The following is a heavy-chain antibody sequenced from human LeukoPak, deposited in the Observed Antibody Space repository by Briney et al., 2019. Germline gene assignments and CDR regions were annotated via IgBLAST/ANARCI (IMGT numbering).Heavy chain of an antibody. Sequence: PSETLSLTCTVSGYSISSGYYWGWIRQPPGKGLEWIGSIYHSGSTYYNPSLKSRVIILVDTAKNHFSLNLSSVTAADTAFYYCARSDGYGLVGIWGQGTMVTVSS. CDR2: IYHSGST. CDR3: ARSDGYGLVGI. CDR1: GYSISSGYY. D-gene: IGHD3-10*01. J-gene: IGHJ3*02. V-gene: IGHV4-38-2*02.